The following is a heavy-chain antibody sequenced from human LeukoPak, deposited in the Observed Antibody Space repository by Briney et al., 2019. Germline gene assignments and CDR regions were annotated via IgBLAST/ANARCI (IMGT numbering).Heavy chain of an antibody. D-gene: IGHD5-12*01. J-gene: IGHJ5*02. CDR3: ARGHGYSGYEINWFDP. V-gene: IGHV4-34*01. CDR2: INHTGIT. CDR1: GESFSGYY. Sequence: SETLSLTCAVYGESFSGYYGRWIRQPRGKGGEGGGEINHTGITNYNPSLKSPVTISVDTSNNQFSLKLSSVTAADTAVYYCARGHGYSGYEINWFDPWGQGTLVTVSS.